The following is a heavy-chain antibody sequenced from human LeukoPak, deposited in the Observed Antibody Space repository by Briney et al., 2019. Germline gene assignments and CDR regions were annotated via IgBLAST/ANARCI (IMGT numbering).Heavy chain of an antibody. D-gene: IGHD2-2*01. CDR3: AKSDCSVITCYVLDD. Sequence: PGGSLRLSCTASGFTFTNHAMSWVRHAPGKGLEWVSAISGSGTNTYYADSVRGRFTISKDHSKNTLYLQMSSLRAEDTAVYYCAKSDCSVITCYVLDDWGQGTLVTVSS. V-gene: IGHV3-23*01. CDR1: GFTFTNHA. CDR2: ISGSGTNT. J-gene: IGHJ4*02.